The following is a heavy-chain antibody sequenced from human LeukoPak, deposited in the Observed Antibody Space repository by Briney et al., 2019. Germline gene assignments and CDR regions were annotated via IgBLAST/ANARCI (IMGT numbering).Heavy chain of an antibody. J-gene: IGHJ4*02. D-gene: IGHD2-8*01. Sequence: SETLSLTCAAYGGSFSGYYWSWIRQPPGKGLEWIGEINHSGSTNYNSSLKSRVTISVDTSKNEFSLKLSSVTAADTAVYYCARGTCSNGVCYRYGEGFHYWGQGTLVTVSS. CDR1: GGSFSGYY. V-gene: IGHV4-34*01. CDR3: ARGTCSNGVCYRYGEGFHY. CDR2: INHSGST.